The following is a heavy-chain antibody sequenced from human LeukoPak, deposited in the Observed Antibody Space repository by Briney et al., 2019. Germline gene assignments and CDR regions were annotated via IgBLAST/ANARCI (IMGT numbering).Heavy chain of an antibody. CDR3: TTYGSGRKFDY. J-gene: IGHJ4*02. CDR2: IRSKTYGGTG. V-gene: IGHV3-49*03. CDR1: GFTFGDYA. D-gene: IGHD3-10*01. Sequence: GGSLRLSCTASGFTFGDYAMNWFRQAPGKGLEWVGFIRSKTYGGTGEYAASVKGRFTISRDDSKSIAYLQMNSLKTEDTAVYYCTTYGSGRKFDYWGQGILVTVSS.